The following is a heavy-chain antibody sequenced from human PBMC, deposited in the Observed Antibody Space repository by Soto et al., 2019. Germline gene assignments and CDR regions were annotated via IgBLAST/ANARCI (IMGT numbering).Heavy chain of an antibody. V-gene: IGHV3-30-3*01. D-gene: IGHD6-13*01. J-gene: IGHJ4*02. CDR1: GFTFSSYA. CDR3: ARDRFASSWSYFDY. Sequence: PGGSLRLSCAASGFTFSSYAMHWVRQAPGKGLEWVAVISYDGSNKYYADSVKGRFTISRDNFKNTLYLQMNSLRAEDTAVYYCARDRFASSWSYFDYWGQGT. CDR2: ISYDGSNK.